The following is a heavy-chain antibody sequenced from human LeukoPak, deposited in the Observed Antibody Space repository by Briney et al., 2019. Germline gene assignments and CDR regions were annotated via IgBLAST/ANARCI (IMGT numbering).Heavy chain of an antibody. CDR1: GGSISSGGYY. CDR2: IYYSGST. J-gene: IGHJ5*02. Sequence: SETLSLTCTVSGGSISSGGYYWSWIRQHPGKGLEWIGYIYYSGSTYYNPSLKSRVTISVDTSKNQFSLKLSSVTAADTAVYYCARGGVVPVAISWFDPWGQGTLVTVSS. CDR3: ARGGVVPVAISWFDP. V-gene: IGHV4-31*03. D-gene: IGHD2-2*01.